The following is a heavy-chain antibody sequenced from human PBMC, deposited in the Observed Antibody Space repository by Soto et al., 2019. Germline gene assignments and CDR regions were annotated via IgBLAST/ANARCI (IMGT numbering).Heavy chain of an antibody. CDR2: INADYGNT. CDR1: GYTFYSHS. J-gene: IGHJ6*02. D-gene: IGHD5-18*01. CDR3: ARCIQGDYYYGMDV. Sequence: QAQLVQSGAEVKKPGASVKVSCKASGYTFYSHSISWVRQAPGQGLEWMGRINADYGNTQYAQKFRGRVTMTTDTSKTTVYMELTHLRSDETAVYYCARCIQGDYYYGMDVWGQGTTVTVSS. V-gene: IGHV1-18*01.